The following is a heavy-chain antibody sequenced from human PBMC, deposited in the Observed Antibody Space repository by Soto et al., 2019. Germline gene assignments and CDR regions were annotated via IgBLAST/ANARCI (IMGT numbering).Heavy chain of an antibody. CDR2: IYWNDDK. CDR3: AHRASACTRSSYFDY. CDR1: GFSLSTSGVG. Sequence: QITLKESGPTLVKPTQTLTLTCTFSGFSLSTSGVGVGWIRQPPGKALEWLALIYWNDDKRYSPSLKSRLTLTEDTSKNQVVLTMTNMDPVDTATYYCAHRASACTRSSYFDYLRQGTLVTVSS. V-gene: IGHV2-5*01. D-gene: IGHD2-8*01. J-gene: IGHJ4*02.